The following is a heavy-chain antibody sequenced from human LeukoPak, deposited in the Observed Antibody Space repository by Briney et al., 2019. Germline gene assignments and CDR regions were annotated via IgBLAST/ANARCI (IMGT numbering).Heavy chain of an antibody. CDR2: IKQDGSET. V-gene: IGHV3-7*03. CDR1: GFTFSSYW. D-gene: IGHD5-24*01. CDR3: TKDLDRDALRREFDS. J-gene: IGHJ4*02. Sequence: PGGSLRLSCAASGFTFSSYWMSWVRQAPGKGLEWVANIKQDGSETYYVDSVKGRFTISRDNSKNSLYLQMSSLRTEDTALYYCTKDLDRDALRREFDSWGQGTLVTVSS.